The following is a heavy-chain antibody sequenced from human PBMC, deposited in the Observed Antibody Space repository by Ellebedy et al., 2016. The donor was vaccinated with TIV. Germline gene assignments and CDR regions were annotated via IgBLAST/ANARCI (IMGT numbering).Heavy chain of an antibody. CDR3: VKGAYPVPTVMAV. D-gene: IGHD3-16*01. CDR1: GFSVSG. J-gene: IGHJ6*02. V-gene: IGHV3-30*02. Sequence: GESLKISCATSGFSVSGTHWVRQAPGQGLEWVAFVRSDGTTKYYIDSVKGRFTISRDSSKNTLDLQMNSLRPEDTGVYYCVKGAYPVPTVMAVWGQGTMVIVSS. CDR2: VRSDGTTK.